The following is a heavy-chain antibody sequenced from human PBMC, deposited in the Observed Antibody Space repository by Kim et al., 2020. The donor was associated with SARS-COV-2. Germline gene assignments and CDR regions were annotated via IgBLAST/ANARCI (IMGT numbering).Heavy chain of an antibody. CDR3: TTAFEY. CDR2: NNSGTTH. J-gene: IGHJ4*02. V-gene: IGHV3-74*01. Sequence: NNSGTTHYSADSVRGRFTISRDNSKNMVYLQMNSLGAEDTALYYCTTAFEYWGQGTLVTVSS.